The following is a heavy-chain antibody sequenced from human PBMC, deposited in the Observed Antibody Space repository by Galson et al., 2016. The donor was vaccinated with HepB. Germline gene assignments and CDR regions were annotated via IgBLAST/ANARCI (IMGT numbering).Heavy chain of an antibody. Sequence: SVTVSCKASAYTVTKFYLHWVRQAPGQGLEWVGVIKPTTGGTVSAKKFQDGVTMTTDMSTGTVYMEMNSLRSEDTALYYCVYSTGHFDLWGRGTLVTVSS. J-gene: IGHJ2*01. CDR3: VYSTGHFDL. D-gene: IGHD2-21*01. CDR1: AYTVTKFY. V-gene: IGHV1-46*01. CDR2: IKPTTGGT.